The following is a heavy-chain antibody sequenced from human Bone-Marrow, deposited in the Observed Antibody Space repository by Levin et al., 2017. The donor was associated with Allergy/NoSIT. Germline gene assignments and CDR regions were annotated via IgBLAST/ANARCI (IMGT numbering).Heavy chain of an antibody. J-gene: IGHJ4*02. CDR2: IYYSGRT. CDR1: GDSISTYY. CDR3: ARDRVGVTYFDY. V-gene: IGHV4-59*01. D-gene: IGHD1-26*01. Sequence: SETLSLTCTVSGDSISTYYWNWIRQPPGKGLEWIGYIYYSGRTNYSPSLKSRVTMSLDPSKNQFSLTLTSVTAADTAVYYCARDRVGVTYFDYWGQGILVTVAS.